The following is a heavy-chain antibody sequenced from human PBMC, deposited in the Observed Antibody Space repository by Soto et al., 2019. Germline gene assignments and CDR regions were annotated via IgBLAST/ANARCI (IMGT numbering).Heavy chain of an antibody. Sequence: PSETLSLTCTVSGGSISSGDYYWSWIRQPPXKGLEWIGYIYYSGSTYYNPSLKSRVTISVDTSKNQFSLKLSSVTAADTAVYYCAGQTYYYDSSGSAFDIWGQGTMVTVSS. V-gene: IGHV4-30-4*01. J-gene: IGHJ3*02. CDR1: GGSISSGDYY. D-gene: IGHD3-22*01. CDR2: IYYSGST. CDR3: AGQTYYYDSSGSAFDI.